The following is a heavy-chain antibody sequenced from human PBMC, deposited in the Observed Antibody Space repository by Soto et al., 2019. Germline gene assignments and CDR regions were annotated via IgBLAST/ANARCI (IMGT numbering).Heavy chain of an antibody. CDR1: GYTFTKYY. V-gene: IGHV1-46*01. Sequence: QAQLVQSGPEVEKPGASVKISGRASGYTFTKYYVHWVRQAPVQGLEWMGVIDPRGGGTTYAQKFQDRVTMTRDMALSTVFLDLTSLRSEDTAIYFCASHSSTRCSDWADPWGQGTLVIVSS. CDR3: ASHSSTRCSDWADP. CDR2: IDPRGGGT. D-gene: IGHD2-8*01. J-gene: IGHJ5*02.